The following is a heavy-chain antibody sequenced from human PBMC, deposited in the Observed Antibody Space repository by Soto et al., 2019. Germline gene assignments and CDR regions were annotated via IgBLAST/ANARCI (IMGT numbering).Heavy chain of an antibody. Sequence: GGSLRLSCAASGFTFSSYWMHWVRQAPGKGLVWVSRINSDGSSRSYADSVQGRFTISRDNAKNTMYLQMNSLRAEDTAVYYCARGAVTTGAFDIWGQGTMVTVSS. CDR1: GFTFSSYW. CDR2: INSDGSSR. D-gene: IGHD4-17*01. V-gene: IGHV3-74*01. CDR3: ARGAVTTGAFDI. J-gene: IGHJ3*02.